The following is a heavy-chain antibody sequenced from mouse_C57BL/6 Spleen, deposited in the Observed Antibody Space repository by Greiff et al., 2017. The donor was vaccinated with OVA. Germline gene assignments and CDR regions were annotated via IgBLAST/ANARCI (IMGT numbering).Heavy chain of an antibody. V-gene: IGHV1-52*01. CDR1: GYTFTSYW. CDR3: ARSYGSSPYYYAMDY. J-gene: IGHJ4*01. D-gene: IGHD1-1*01. Sequence: VQLQQPGAELVRPGSSVKLSCKASGYTFTSYWMHWVKQRPIQGLEWIGNIDPSDSETHYNQKFKDKATLTVDKSSSTAYMQLSSLTSEDSAVYYCARSYGSSPYYYAMDYWGQGTSVTVSS. CDR2: IDPSDSET.